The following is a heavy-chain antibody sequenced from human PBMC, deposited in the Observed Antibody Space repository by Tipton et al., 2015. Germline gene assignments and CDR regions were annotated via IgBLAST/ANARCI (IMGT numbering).Heavy chain of an antibody. J-gene: IGHJ6*02. CDR2: IYHSGTT. CDR1: GGSFYTYY. Sequence: TLSLTCSLSGGSFYTYYGTWIRQPPGQGLEWIGEIYHSGTTNYNPSLRGGFTISLRTSKTQLSLKVDSVTAADTAIYYCARGGSPIIEMAYHHYGLDVWGQGTTVTVSS. V-gene: IGHV4-34*01. CDR3: ARGGSPIIEMAYHHYGLDV. D-gene: IGHD5-24*01.